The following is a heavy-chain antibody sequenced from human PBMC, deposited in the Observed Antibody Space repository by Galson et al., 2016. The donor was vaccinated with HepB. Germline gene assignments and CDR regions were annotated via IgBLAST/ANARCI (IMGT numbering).Heavy chain of an antibody. CDR2: MRASGGT. CDR3: VKGPVASGLMPLDY. Sequence: SLRLSCAASGLISSKFAMSWVRQAPGTGLEWVSSMRASGGTFYADSVKGRFTISRDHFKNMVYLQQKSLRAEDTALYYCVKGPVASGLMPLDYWGQGTLVNVAS. CDR1: GLISSKFA. J-gene: IGHJ4*02. V-gene: IGHV3-23*01. D-gene: IGHD6-19*01.